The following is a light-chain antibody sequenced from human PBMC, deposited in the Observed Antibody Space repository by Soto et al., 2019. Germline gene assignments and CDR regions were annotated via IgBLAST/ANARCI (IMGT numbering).Light chain of an antibody. V-gene: IGLV2-8*01. J-gene: IGLJ1*01. CDR3: SSYAGSNTFV. CDR2: EVT. CDR1: TSDVGGYKY. Sequence: QSVLTQPPSASGSPGQSVTISCTGTTSDVGGYKYVSWHQQHPGKAPKLIIYEVTKRPSGVPDRFSGSKSGNTASLTVSGLQAEDEADYYCSSYAGSNTFVFGSGTKVTVL.